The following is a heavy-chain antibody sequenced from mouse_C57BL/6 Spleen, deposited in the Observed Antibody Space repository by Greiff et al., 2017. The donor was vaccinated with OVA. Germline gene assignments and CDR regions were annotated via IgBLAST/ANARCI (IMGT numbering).Heavy chain of an antibody. CDR3: ARGGDDSYFDY. D-gene: IGHD2-4*01. Sequence: VQLQQPGAELVRPGSSVKLSCKASGYTFTSYWMHWVKQRPIQGLEWIGNIDPSDSETHYNQKFKDKATLTVDKSSSTAYMQLSSLTSEDSAVYYCARGGDDSYFDYWGQGTTLTVSS. V-gene: IGHV1-52*01. CDR1: GYTFTSYW. J-gene: IGHJ2*01. CDR2: IDPSDSET.